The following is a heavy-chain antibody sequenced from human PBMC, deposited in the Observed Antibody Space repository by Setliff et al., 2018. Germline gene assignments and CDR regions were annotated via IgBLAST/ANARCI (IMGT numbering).Heavy chain of an antibody. CDR3: ARDPGFRSGTWSLDL. D-gene: IGHD3-10*01. V-gene: IGHV3-23*01. J-gene: IGHJ5*02. Sequence: GGSLRLSCAASTFTFSKYAVTWVRQAPGKGLQWVASIGASGHNTYYADFVKGRFTISRDNSGNTLYLLMNSLRGEDTASYYCARDPGFRSGTWSLDLWGQGTQVTVSS. CDR2: IGASGHNT. CDR1: TFTFSKYA.